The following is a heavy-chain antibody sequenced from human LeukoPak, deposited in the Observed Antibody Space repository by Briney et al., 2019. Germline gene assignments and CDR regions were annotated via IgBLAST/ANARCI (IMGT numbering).Heavy chain of an antibody. Sequence: GASVKVSCKASGYTFTSYDINWVRQATGQGLEWMGWMNPNSGNTGYAQKFQGRVTITRNTSISTAYMELSSLRSEDTAVYYCARERTPNYYDSSGYYFDYWGQGTLVTVSS. J-gene: IGHJ4*02. V-gene: IGHV1-8*03. CDR2: MNPNSGNT. CDR3: ARERTPNYYDSSGYYFDY. CDR1: GYTFTSYD. D-gene: IGHD3-22*01.